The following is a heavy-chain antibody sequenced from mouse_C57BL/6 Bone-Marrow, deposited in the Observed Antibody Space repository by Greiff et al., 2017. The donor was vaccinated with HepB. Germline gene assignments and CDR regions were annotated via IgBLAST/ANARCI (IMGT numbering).Heavy chain of an antibody. V-gene: IGHV14-4*01. CDR3: TTDPKGYFDY. CDR1: GFNIKDDY. CDR2: IDPENGDT. J-gene: IGHJ2*01. Sequence: DVQLQESGAELVRPGASVKLSCTASGFNIKDDYMHWVKQRPEQGLEWIGWIDPENGDTEYASKFQGKATITADTSSNTAYLQLSSLTSEDTAVYYCTTDPKGYFDYWGQGTTLTVSS.